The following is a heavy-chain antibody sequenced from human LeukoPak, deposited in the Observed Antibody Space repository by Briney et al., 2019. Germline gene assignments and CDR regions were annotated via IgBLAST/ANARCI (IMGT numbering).Heavy chain of an antibody. CDR2: ISSSSSYI. D-gene: IGHD3-10*01. CDR3: AGSYYNVFDY. V-gene: IGHV3-21*01. CDR1: GFTFSSYS. Sequence: PGGSPRLSCAASGFTFSSYSMNWVRQAPGKGLEWVSSISSSSSYIYYADSVKGRFTISRDNSKNTLYLQMNSLRAEDTAVYYCAGSYYNVFDYWGQGTLVTVSS. J-gene: IGHJ4*01.